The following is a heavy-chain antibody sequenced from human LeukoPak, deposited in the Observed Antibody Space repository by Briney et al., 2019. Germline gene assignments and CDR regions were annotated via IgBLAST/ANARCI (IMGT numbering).Heavy chain of an antibody. CDR3: ARDSRRFGLFDY. CDR1: GFTFSSYA. V-gene: IGHV3-30-3*01. CDR2: ISFDGTNK. D-gene: IGHD3-10*01. J-gene: IGHJ4*02. Sequence: GGSLRLSCAASGFTFSSYAMHWVRQAPGKGLEWVAVISFDGTNKYDADSVTGRFTISRDNSKNTLYLQMNSLRPEDTAVYYCARDSRRFGLFDYWGQGNLVTVSS.